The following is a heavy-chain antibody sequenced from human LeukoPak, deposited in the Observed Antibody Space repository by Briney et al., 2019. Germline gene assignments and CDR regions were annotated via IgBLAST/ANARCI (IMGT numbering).Heavy chain of an antibody. CDR3: AREGRITMIQGAPGFWVY. Sequence: GGSLRLSCAASGFTFSSYSMNWVRQAPGKGLEWVSYISSSSSTIYYADSVKGRFTISRDNAKNSLYLQMNSLRAEDTAVYYCAREGRITMIQGAPGFWVYWGQGTLVTVSS. V-gene: IGHV3-48*01. CDR2: ISSSSSTI. CDR1: GFTFSSYS. J-gene: IGHJ4*02. D-gene: IGHD3-10*01.